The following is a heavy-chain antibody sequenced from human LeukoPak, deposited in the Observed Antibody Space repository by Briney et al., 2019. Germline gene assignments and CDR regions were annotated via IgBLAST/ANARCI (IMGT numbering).Heavy chain of an antibody. CDR1: GFTFSSYA. D-gene: IGHD2-15*01. CDR3: AKDLWHVDVGAATPSWDY. V-gene: IGHV3-23*01. CDR2: ISGSGGST. Sequence: QPGGSLRLSCAASGFTFSSYAMSWVRQAPGKGLEWVSAISGSGGSTYYADSVKGRFTISRDNSKNTLYLQMNSLRAEDTAVYYCAKDLWHVDVGAATPSWDYWGQGTLVTVSS. J-gene: IGHJ4*02.